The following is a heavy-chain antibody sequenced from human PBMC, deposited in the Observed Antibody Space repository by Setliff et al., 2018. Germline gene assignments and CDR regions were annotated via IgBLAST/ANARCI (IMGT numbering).Heavy chain of an antibody. Sequence: ASVKVSCKASGYTFIGHYMHWVRQAPGEGLEWMGWINPNNGETKFAQKFQGRVTLARDTSLKTHYMELSNLTSGDTAIYYCARDFIWGGLTGPDYWGQGTLVTVSS. J-gene: IGHJ4*02. CDR2: INPNNGET. V-gene: IGHV1-2*02. CDR1: GYTFIGHY. D-gene: IGHD3-9*01. CDR3: ARDFIWGGLTGPDY.